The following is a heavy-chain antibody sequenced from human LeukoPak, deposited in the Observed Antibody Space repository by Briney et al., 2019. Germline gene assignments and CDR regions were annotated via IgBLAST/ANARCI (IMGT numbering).Heavy chain of an antibody. Sequence: GGSLRLSCAASGFVLSDYGMHWVRQAPGKGLEWSAFVRNDGSSEYYVGSVKGRFTISRDKSKNTLYLQMNSLRVEDTAVYSCAKESDSGYHSEGPRNWGLGTLVTVSS. V-gene: IGHV3-30*02. CDR1: GFVLSDYG. J-gene: IGHJ4*02. CDR3: AKESDSGYHSEGPRN. D-gene: IGHD5-12*01. CDR2: VRNDGSSE.